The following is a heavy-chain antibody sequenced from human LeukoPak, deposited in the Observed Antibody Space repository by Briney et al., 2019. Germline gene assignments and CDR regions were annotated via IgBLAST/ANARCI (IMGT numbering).Heavy chain of an antibody. D-gene: IGHD6-13*01. Sequence: SETLSLTCTVSGGSISNFYWSWIRQPAGQALEWIGRIYTSGSTNYNPFLKSRVTMSVDTSKNKFSLKLSSVTAADTAVYYCARETTGAGTARPFDYWGQGTLVTVSS. CDR3: ARETTGAGTARPFDY. V-gene: IGHV4-4*07. CDR2: IYTSGST. J-gene: IGHJ4*02. CDR1: GGSISNFY.